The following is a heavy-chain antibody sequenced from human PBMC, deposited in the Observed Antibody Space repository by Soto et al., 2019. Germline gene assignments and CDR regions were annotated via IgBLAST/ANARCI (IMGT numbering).Heavy chain of an antibody. J-gene: IGHJ6*02. CDR3: ARSQGSSTSLEIYYYYYYGMDV. Sequence: QVQLVQSGAEVKKPGSSVKVSCKASGGTFSSYAISWVRQAPGQGLEWMGGIIPIPGTANYAQKCQGRVTITADESTSTAYMELSSLRSEDTAVYYCARSQGSSTSLEIYYYYYYGMDVWGQGTTVTVSS. D-gene: IGHD2-2*01. CDR2: IIPIPGTA. CDR1: GGTFSSYA. V-gene: IGHV1-69*01.